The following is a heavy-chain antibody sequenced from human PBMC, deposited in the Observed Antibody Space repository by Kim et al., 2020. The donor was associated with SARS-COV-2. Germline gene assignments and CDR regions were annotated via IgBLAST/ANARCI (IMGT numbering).Heavy chain of an antibody. J-gene: IGHJ4*02. CDR3: ARPFEGGYSYGPLGY. V-gene: IGHV4-31*03. Sequence: SETLSLTCTVSGGSISSGGYYWSWIRQHPGKGLEWIGYIYYSGSTYYNPSLKSRVTISVDTSKNQFSLKLSSVTAADTAVYCCARPFEGGYSYGPLGYWGQGTLVTVSS. D-gene: IGHD5-18*01. CDR2: IYYSGST. CDR1: GGSISSGGYY.